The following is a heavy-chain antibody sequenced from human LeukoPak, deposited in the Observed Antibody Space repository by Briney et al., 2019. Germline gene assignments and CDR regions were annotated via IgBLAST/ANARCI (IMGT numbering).Heavy chain of an antibody. CDR3: ARDMSTMVREGKAYYYYYYGMDV. CDR2: INPSGGST. CDR1: GYTFTSYY. D-gene: IGHD3-10*01. J-gene: IGHJ6*02. Sequence: ASVKVSCKSSGYTFTSYYMHWVRQAPGQGLEWMGIINPSGGSTSYAQKFQGRVTMTRDTSTSTVYMELSSLRSEDTAVYYCARDMSTMVREGKAYYYYYYGMDVWGQGTTVTVSS. V-gene: IGHV1-46*01.